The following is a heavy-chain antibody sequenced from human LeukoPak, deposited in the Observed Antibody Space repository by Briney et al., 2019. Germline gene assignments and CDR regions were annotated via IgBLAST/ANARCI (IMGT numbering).Heavy chain of an antibody. J-gene: IGHJ4*02. Sequence: GGSLRLSCAASGFTFSSFSMNWVRQAPGKGLEWVSSISSSSSYIYYADSVKGRFTISRDDAKNSLYLQMNSLRAEDTAVYYCAKDISDYYDSSGYYQGSDYWGQGTLVTVSS. CDR1: GFTFSSFS. D-gene: IGHD3-22*01. V-gene: IGHV3-21*01. CDR2: ISSSSSYI. CDR3: AKDISDYYDSSGYYQGSDY.